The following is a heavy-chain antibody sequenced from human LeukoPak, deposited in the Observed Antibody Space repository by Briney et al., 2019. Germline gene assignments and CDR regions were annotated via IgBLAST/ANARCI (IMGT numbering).Heavy chain of an antibody. J-gene: IGHJ6*04. V-gene: IGHV3-30*18. CDR2: ISYDGSNK. CDR1: GFTVSSNY. Sequence: PGVPLRLSCAASGFTVSSNYVGWVRQARGRGLEGVAVISYDGSNKYYADSVKGRFTISRDNSKNTLYLQMNSLRDEDTAVYYSAELGITMMGGVWGKGTTVTISS. CDR3: AELGITMMGGV. D-gene: IGHD3-22*01.